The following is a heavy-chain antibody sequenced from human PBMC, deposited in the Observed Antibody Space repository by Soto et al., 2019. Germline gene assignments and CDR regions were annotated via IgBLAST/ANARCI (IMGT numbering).Heavy chain of an antibody. Sequence: GGSLRLSCAVSGFTFNSNDMTWVRQAPGKGLEWVSTISSSGAFTYHADSVRGRLTISRDNSKNTVYLQMNSLRAEDTVLYYCVKHQVSLVRGISPFDYWGQGALVTVSS. V-gene: IGHV3-23*01. J-gene: IGHJ4*02. CDR1: GFTFNSND. D-gene: IGHD3-10*01. CDR3: VKHQVSLVRGISPFDY. CDR2: ISSSGAFT.